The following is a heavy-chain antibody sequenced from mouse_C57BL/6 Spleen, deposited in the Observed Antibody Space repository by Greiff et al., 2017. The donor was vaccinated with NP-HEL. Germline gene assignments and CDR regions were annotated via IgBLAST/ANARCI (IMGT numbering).Heavy chain of an antibody. V-gene: IGHV10-1*01. D-gene: IGHD1-1*01. Sequence: EVQRVESGGGLVQPKGSLKLSCAASGFSFNTYAMNWVRQAPGKGLEWVARIRSKSNNYATYYADSVKDRFTISRDDSESMLYLQMNNLKTEDTAMYYCVRQIYYYGSLAYWGQGTLVTVSA. CDR1: GFSFNTYA. CDR2: IRSKSNNYAT. CDR3: VRQIYYYGSLAY. J-gene: IGHJ3*01.